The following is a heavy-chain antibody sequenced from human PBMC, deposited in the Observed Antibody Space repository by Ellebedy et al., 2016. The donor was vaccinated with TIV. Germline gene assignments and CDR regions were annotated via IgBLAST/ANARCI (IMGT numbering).Heavy chain of an antibody. CDR1: GFSFSTFA. D-gene: IGHD3-10*01. V-gene: IGHV3-23*01. Sequence: GESLKISXAASGFSFSTFAMGWVRQAPGKGLEWVSSISGGGGTSYYADSVKGRFTISRDNPRNTVYLQMNSLTIADSGQYYCAKDSGAGVWGQGTAVTVSS. CDR2: ISGGGGTS. J-gene: IGHJ6*02. CDR3: AKDSGAGV.